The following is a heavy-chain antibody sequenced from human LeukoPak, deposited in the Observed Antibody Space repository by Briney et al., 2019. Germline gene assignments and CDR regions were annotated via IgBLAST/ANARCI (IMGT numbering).Heavy chain of an antibody. J-gene: IGHJ5*02. CDR2: INPNSGGT. CDR3: ARDVYGSGSYYTNWFDP. D-gene: IGHD3-10*01. V-gene: IGHV1-2*02. CDR1: GYTFTGYY. Sequence: ASVKVSCKASGYTFTGYYMHWVRQAPGQGLAWMGWINPNSGGTNYAQKFQGRVTMTRDTSISTAYMELSRLRSDDTAVYYCARDVYGSGSYYTNWFDPWGQGTLVTVSS.